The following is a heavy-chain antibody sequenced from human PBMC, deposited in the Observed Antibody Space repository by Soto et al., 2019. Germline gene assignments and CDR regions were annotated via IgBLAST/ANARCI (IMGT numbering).Heavy chain of an antibody. J-gene: IGHJ4*02. V-gene: IGHV1-24*01. CDR2: FDPEDGET. Sequence: ASVKVSCKVSGYTLTELSMHWVRQAPGKGLEWMGGFDPEDGETIYAQKLQGRVTMTEDTSTDTAYMELSSLRSEDTAVYYCATPLMIREYSGYEYYFDYRGQGTLVTVSS. D-gene: IGHD5-12*01. CDR1: GYTLTELS. CDR3: ATPLMIREYSGYEYYFDY.